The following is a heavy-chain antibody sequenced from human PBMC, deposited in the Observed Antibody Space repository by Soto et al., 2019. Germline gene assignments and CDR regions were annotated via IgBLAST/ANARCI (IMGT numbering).Heavy chain of an antibody. V-gene: IGHV3-15*01. Sequence: EVQLVESGGGLVKPGGSLRLSCAASGFTFSNAWMSWVRQAPGKGLEWVGRIKSKTDGGTTDYAAPVKGRFTISRDDSKNTLYLQMNGLKTEDTAVYYCTTDTGPAATDQYYYYYMDVWGKGTTFTVSS. CDR2: IKSKTDGGTT. CDR3: TTDTGPAATDQYYYYYMDV. CDR1: GFTFSNAW. D-gene: IGHD2-2*01. J-gene: IGHJ6*03.